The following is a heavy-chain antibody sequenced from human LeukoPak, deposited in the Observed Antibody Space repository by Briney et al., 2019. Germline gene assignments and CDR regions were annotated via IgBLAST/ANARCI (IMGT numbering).Heavy chain of an antibody. Sequence: SETLSLTCTVSGDSVRSSSYFWAWIRQPPGKGLEWIANIYYSGSTYYNPSLKSRVTITLDTSKNQFSLKLSSVTAADTAVYYCARDRGIVATRGYYYYYMDVWGKGTTVTVSS. CDR2: IYYSGST. CDR3: ARDRGIVATRGYYYYYMDV. D-gene: IGHD5-12*01. J-gene: IGHJ6*03. V-gene: IGHV4-39*07. CDR1: GDSVRSSSYF.